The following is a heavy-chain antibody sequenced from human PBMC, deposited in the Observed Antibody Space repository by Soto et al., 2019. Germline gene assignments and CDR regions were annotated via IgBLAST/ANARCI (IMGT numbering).Heavy chain of an antibody. Sequence: EVQLVESGGGLVKPGGSLRLSCAASGFTFSNAWMSWVRQAPGKGLEWVGRIKSKTDGGTTDYAAPVKGRFTISRDDSKSTLYLQMNSLKTEDTAVYYCTATTSPLLWFGEPLYCSGMDVWGQGTTVTVSS. D-gene: IGHD3-10*01. CDR1: GFTFSNAW. V-gene: IGHV3-15*01. CDR3: TATTSPLLWFGEPLYCSGMDV. CDR2: IKSKTDGGTT. J-gene: IGHJ6*02.